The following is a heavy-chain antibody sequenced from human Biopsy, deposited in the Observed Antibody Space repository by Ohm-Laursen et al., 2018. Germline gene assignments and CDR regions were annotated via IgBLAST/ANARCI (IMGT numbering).Heavy chain of an antibody. CDR2: ISDIGNT. J-gene: IGHJ4*02. CDR3: ARESALACDFDS. Sequence: SDTLSLTCTVSGASVTSGSYYWSWIRQPPGKGLEWLGYISDIGNTNYNPSLKSRVTISVDTSKNHFSLKLTSVAAADMAVYYCARESALACDFDSWGQGTLVTVSS. D-gene: IGHD6-19*01. V-gene: IGHV4-61*03. CDR1: GASVTSGSYY.